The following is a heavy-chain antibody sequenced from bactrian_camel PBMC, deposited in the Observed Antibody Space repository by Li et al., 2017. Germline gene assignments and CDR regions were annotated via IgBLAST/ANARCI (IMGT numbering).Heavy chain of an antibody. D-gene: IGHD6*01. Sequence: VQLVESGGGSVQAGGSLRLSCTASRFTFDDSDLGYYRQSPGSECELVSTISRRGATWYADSVKGRFTISKDSAKSVLYLQMNSLKPEDTAMYYCAADWSTVVAGKTSCYPDFGYWGQGTQVTVS. V-gene: IGHV3S60*01. J-gene: IGHJ6*01. CDR2: ISRRGAT. CDR3: AADWSTVVAGKTSCYPDFGY. CDR1: RFTFDDSD.